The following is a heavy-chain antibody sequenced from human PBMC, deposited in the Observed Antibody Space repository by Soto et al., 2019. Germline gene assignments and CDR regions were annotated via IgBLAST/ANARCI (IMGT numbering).Heavy chain of an antibody. CDR3: ARHRRVSIGVGWFDP. Sequence: TSETLSLTCSVSGDSISSSLNYWAWIRQPPGQGLEWIGSGFYTGTAYSNPSLKSRVTISVDTSKNQLSLRLTSLTAADTAVYFCARHRRVSIGVGWFDPWGPGTLVTVSS. J-gene: IGHJ5*02. D-gene: IGHD1-26*01. CDR1: GDSISSSLNY. V-gene: IGHV4-39*01. CDR2: GFYTGTA.